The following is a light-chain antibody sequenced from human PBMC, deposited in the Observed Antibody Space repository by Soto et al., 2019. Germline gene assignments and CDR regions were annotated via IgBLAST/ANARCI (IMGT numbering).Light chain of an antibody. Sequence: QSVLTQPPSGSATPGQRVTISCSGTYSNIGTNTVAWYQRLPGTAPKLLIYSNNERPSGVPDRFSGSKSGSSASLAISGLQSEYEADYYCAAWDDSLNSPRMLFGGGTKVIVL. CDR1: YSNIGTNT. V-gene: IGLV1-44*01. J-gene: IGLJ2*01. CDR3: AAWDDSLNSPRML. CDR2: SNN.